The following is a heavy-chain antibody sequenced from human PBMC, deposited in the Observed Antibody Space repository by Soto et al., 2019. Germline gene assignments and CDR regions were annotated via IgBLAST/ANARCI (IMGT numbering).Heavy chain of an antibody. CDR2: FDPEDGDT. D-gene: IGHD3-10*01. Sequence: ASVKVSCKVSGYTLTELSMHWVRQAPGKGLEWMGGFDPEDGDTIYAQKFQGRVTMTEDTSTDTAYMELSSLRSEDTAVYYCATESRGVYPTYYYMDVWGKGTTVTVSS. J-gene: IGHJ6*03. CDR1: GYTLTELS. V-gene: IGHV1-24*01. CDR3: ATESRGVYPTYYYMDV.